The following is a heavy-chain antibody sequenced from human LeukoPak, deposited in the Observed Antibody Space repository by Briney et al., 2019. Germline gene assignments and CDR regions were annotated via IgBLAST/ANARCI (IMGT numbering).Heavy chain of an antibody. V-gene: IGHV1-69*02. Sequence: GASVKVSCKASGGTFGSYTISWVRQAPGQGLEWMGRIIPILGIANYAQKFQGRVTITADKSTSTAYMELSSLRSEDTAVYYCARGADYDFWSFFDPWGQGTLVTVSS. J-gene: IGHJ5*02. CDR3: ARGADYDFWSFFDP. CDR1: GGTFGSYT. D-gene: IGHD3-3*01. CDR2: IIPILGIA.